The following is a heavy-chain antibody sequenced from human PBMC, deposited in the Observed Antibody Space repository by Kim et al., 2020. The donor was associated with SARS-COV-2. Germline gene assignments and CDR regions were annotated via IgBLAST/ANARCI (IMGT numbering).Heavy chain of an antibody. J-gene: IGHJ6*02. V-gene: IGHV3-53*01. CDR3: AREEYIGYDMDV. D-gene: IGHD5-12*01. Sequence: YYAYSMKRRFTISRNNTKNTLYLQMNTLRAENTAVYYGAREEYIGYDMDVWGQGTTVTVSS.